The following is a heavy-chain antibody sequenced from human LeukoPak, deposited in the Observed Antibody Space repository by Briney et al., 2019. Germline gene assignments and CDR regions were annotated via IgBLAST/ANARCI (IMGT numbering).Heavy chain of an antibody. D-gene: IGHD3-10*01. CDR2: ISSSSSTI. CDR3: ARDTGSGSYYMGFDY. CDR1: GFTFSSYS. V-gene: IGHV3-48*01. Sequence: GGSLRLSCAVSGFTFSSYSMNWVRQAPGKGLEWVSYISSSSSTIYYADSVKGRFTISRDNAKNSLYLQMNSLRAEDTAVYYCARDTGSGSYYMGFDYWGQGTLVTVSS. J-gene: IGHJ4*02.